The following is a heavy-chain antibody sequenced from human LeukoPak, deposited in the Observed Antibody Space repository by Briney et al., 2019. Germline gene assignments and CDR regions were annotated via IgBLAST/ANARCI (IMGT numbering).Heavy chain of an antibody. CDR3: ARDLRSSGYYAFDY. CDR2: ISGSGGST. CDR1: GFTFSSYA. D-gene: IGHD3-22*01. J-gene: IGHJ4*02. Sequence: GGSLRLSCAASGFTFSSYAMSWVRQAPGKGLEWVSAISGSGGSTYYADSVKGRFTISRDNSKNTLYLQMNGLRAEDTAVYYCARDLRSSGYYAFDYWGQGTLVTVS. V-gene: IGHV3-23*01.